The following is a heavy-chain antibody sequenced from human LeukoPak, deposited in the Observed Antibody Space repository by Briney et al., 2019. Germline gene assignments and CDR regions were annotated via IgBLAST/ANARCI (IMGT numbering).Heavy chain of an antibody. Sequence: ASVKVSCRASGYTFSNYGISWVRQAPGQGLEWMGWIAVYNANTNYAQNLQDRVTMITDTATSTAYMELRSLRSDDTAMYYCARDFAGLFDYWGQGTLVTVSS. CDR2: IAVYNANT. D-gene: IGHD2-21*01. CDR1: GYTFSNYG. V-gene: IGHV1-18*01. CDR3: ARDFAGLFDY. J-gene: IGHJ4*02.